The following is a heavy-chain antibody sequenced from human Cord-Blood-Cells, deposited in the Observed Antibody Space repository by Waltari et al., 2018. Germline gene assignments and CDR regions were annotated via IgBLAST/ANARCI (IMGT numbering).Heavy chain of an antibody. CDR2: IIPIFGTA. V-gene: IGHV1-69*06. J-gene: IGHJ3*02. CDR1: GGTFSSYA. Sequence: QVQLVQSGAEVKKPGSSVKVSCKASGGTFSSYAISWVRQAPGQGLEWMGGIIPIFGTANDAQKCQGRVTITADKSTSTAYMELSSLRSEDTAVYYCARQRDSGYDYAFDIWGQGTMVTVSS. CDR3: ARQRDSGYDYAFDI. D-gene: IGHD5-12*01.